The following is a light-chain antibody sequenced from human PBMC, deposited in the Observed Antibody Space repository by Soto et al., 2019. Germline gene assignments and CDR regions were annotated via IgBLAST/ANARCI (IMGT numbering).Light chain of an antibody. J-gene: IGLJ1*01. CDR3: CSYAGSSTSYV. Sequence: QSVLTQPASVSGSPGQSITISCTGTSSDIGGYNYVSWYQQHPDKAPQLMIFDVSNRPSGISDRFSGSKSGNTASLTISGLQAEDEADYYCCSYAGSSTSYVFGTGTKVTVL. CDR1: SSDIGGYNY. CDR2: DVS. V-gene: IGLV2-14*03.